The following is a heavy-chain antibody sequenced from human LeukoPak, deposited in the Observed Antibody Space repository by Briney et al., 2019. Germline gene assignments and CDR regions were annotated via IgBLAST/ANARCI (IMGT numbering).Heavy chain of an antibody. CDR3: ARGYYDAPGY. CDR1: GFTFSDYW. D-gene: IGHD3-22*01. V-gene: IGHV3-7*04. Sequence: GGSLRLSCAASGFTFSDYWMSWVRQTPEKGLEWVANIKQDGSEKVYLDSVKGRFTISRDNAQTSLYLHMNSLRAEDTAVYYCARGYYDAPGYWGQGTLVTVSS. J-gene: IGHJ4*02. CDR2: IKQDGSEK.